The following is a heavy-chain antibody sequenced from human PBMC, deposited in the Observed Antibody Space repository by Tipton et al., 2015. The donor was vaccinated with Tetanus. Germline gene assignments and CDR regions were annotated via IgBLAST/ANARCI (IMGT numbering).Heavy chain of an antibody. J-gene: IGHJ5*02. Sequence: SLRLSCDVSGGSICINNWWSWVRQSPGKGLEWSGEIYNCGTTNYNPPLKLRFTLSLDTSKNRLYLRLPSMTAAAPAAYFCVRSRGSYLRDAWRAGSVVAVSS. D-gene: IGHD1-26*01. CDR1: GGSICINNW. V-gene: IGHV4-4*01. CDR2: IYNCGTT. CDR3: VRSRGSYLRDA.